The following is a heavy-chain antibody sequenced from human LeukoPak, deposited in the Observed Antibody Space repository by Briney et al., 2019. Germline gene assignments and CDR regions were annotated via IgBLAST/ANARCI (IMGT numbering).Heavy chain of an antibody. CDR3: ARGDGYSYGYLGY. Sequence: GASVKVSCKAFGYTFTRYYMHWVRLAPGHGLEWMGWINPNSGSRSYAQKFQGRVTMTRDTSISTAYMELSRLKSDDTAVYYCARGDGYSYGYLGYWGQGTLVTVSS. V-gene: IGHV1-2*02. J-gene: IGHJ4*02. CDR2: INPNSGSR. D-gene: IGHD5-18*01. CDR1: GYTFTRYY.